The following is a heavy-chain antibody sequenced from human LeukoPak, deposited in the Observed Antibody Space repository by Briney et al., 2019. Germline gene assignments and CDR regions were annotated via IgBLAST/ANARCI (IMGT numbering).Heavy chain of an antibody. V-gene: IGHV3-23*01. Sequence: PGRSLRLSCAASGFTFSSYAMSWVRQAPGKGLEWVSGISGSGGSTYYADSVKGRFTISRDNSKNRLYLQMNSLRAEDTAVYYCAKRPRGNYLDPFDYWGQGTLVTVS. D-gene: IGHD3-10*01. CDR1: GFTFSSYA. CDR2: ISGSGGST. J-gene: IGHJ4*02. CDR3: AKRPRGNYLDPFDY.